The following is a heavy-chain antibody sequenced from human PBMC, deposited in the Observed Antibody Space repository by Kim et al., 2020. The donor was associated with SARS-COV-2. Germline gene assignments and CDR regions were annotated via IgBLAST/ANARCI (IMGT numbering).Heavy chain of an antibody. J-gene: IGHJ5*02. CDR2: INPKSGGT. Sequence: ASVKVSCKASGYTFTDFFIHWVRQAPGQGLEWMGWINPKSGGTSYALNFQGRVTMTRDTSISTAYMEMSRLRSDDTAFYYCARERWGGDWFDPWGQGTLVTVSS. V-gene: IGHV1-2*02. CDR3: ARERWGGDWFDP. D-gene: IGHD3-10*01. CDR1: GYTFTDFF.